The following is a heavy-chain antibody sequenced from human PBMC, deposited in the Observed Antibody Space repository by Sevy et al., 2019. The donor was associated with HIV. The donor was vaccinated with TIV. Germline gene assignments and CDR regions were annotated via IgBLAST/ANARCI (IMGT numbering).Heavy chain of an antibody. Sequence: GGSLRLSCAASGFTFSSYSMNWVRQAPGKGLEWVSYISSSSSTIYYAYSVQGRFTISRDNAKNSLYLQMNSLRAEDTAVYYCARENYYGSGIPIDYWGQGTLVTVSS. CDR1: GFTFSSYS. CDR3: ARENYYGSGIPIDY. J-gene: IGHJ4*02. CDR2: ISSSSSTI. V-gene: IGHV3-48*01. D-gene: IGHD3-10*01.